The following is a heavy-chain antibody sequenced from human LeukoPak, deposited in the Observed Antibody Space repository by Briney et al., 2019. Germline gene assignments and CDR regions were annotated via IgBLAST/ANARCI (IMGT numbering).Heavy chain of an antibody. CDR1: GGSFSGYY. CDR2: INHSGST. Sequence: SETLSLTCAVYGGSFSGYYWSWIRQPPGKGLEWIGEINHSGSTNYNPSLKSRVTISIDTSKNQFSLKVSSVTAADTAVYYCATYGGQTAYYFDYWSQGTLVTVSS. CDR3: ATYGGQTAYYFDY. D-gene: IGHD3-16*01. J-gene: IGHJ4*02. V-gene: IGHV4-34*01.